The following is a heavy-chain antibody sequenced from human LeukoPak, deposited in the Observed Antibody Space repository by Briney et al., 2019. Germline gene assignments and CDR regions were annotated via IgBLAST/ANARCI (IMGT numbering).Heavy chain of an antibody. Sequence: SETLSLTCAVSGGSFSGYYWSWIRQPPGKGLEWIGEINHSGSTNYNPSLKSRVTISVDTSKNQFSLKLSSVTAADTAVYYCARGGKINYSSGWYLNWFDPWGQGTLVTVSS. CDR1: GGSFSGYY. CDR2: INHSGST. D-gene: IGHD6-19*01. CDR3: ARGGKINYSSGWYLNWFDP. V-gene: IGHV4-34*01. J-gene: IGHJ5*02.